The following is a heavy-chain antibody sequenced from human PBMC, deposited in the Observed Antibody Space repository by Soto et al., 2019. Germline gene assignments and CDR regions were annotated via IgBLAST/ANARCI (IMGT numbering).Heavy chain of an antibody. V-gene: IGHV4-39*01. CDR2: RTYSGST. Sequence: AWPRQPPGKELECIGSRTYSGSTYYNPSLKSRLTISVDTSKNPFSLKLSSVAAADTAVYYSARHPYCSVGCYYFGRGVAAYWALCTFVTGS. J-gene: IGHJ1*01. D-gene: IGHD2-15*01. CDR3: ARHPYCSVGCYYFGRGVAAY.